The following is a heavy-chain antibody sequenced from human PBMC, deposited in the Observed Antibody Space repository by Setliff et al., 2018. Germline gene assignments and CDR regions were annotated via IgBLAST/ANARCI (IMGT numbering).Heavy chain of an antibody. V-gene: IGHV4-34*01. CDR1: SGSFSGYF. CDR2: INHSGST. J-gene: IGHJ5*02. D-gene: IGHD2-2*01. CDR3: ARGIGGYCSSMSCSNESWP. Sequence: PSATLSLTCAVYSGSFSGYFWSWIRQPPGKGLEWIGEINHSGSTNYNPSLKSRVTISVDTSKNQFSLKLSSVTAADTAVYYCARGIGGYCSSMSCSNESWPWGQGTLVTVSS.